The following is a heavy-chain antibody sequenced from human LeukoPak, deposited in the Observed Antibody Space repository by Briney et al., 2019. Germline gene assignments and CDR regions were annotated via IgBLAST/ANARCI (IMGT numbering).Heavy chain of an antibody. D-gene: IGHD3-10*01. CDR2: INHSGST. V-gene: IGHV4-34*01. Sequence: SETLSPTCAVYGGSFSGYYWSWIRQPPGKGLEWIGEINHSGSTNYNPSLKSRVTISVDTSKSQFSLKLSSVTAADTAVYYCARGLRSGYYGSGTYFDIWGQGTMVTVSS. CDR3: ARGLRSGYYGSGTYFDI. CDR1: GGSFSGYY. J-gene: IGHJ3*02.